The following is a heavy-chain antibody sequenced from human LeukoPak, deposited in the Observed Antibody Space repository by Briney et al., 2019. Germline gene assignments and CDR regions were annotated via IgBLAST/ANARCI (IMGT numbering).Heavy chain of an antibody. CDR3: AKDSLKKQLANWFDP. J-gene: IGHJ5*02. CDR1: GFTFSSYG. CDR2: ISYDGSNK. V-gene: IGHV3-30*18. Sequence: PGRSLRLSCAASGFTFSSYGMHWVRQAPGKGLEWVAVISYDGSNKYYADSVKGRFTISRDNSKNTLYLQMNSLRAEDTAVYYCAKDSLKKQLANWFDPWGQGTLVTVSS. D-gene: IGHD6-13*01.